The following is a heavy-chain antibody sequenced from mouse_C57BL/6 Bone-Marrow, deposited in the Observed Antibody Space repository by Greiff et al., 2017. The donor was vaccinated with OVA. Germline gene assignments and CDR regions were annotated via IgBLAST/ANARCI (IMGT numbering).Heavy chain of an antibody. CDR2: IDPSDSYT. V-gene: IGHV1-69*01. J-gene: IGHJ4*01. CDR3: GRRRGDMDY. CDR1: GYTFTSYW. Sequence: QVQLQQPGAELVMPGASVKLSCKASGYTFTSYWMHWVKQRPGQGLEWIGEIDPSDSYTNYNQKFKGKSTLTVDKSSSTAYMQLSSLTSEDSAVYYCGRRRGDMDYWGKGTSVTVSS.